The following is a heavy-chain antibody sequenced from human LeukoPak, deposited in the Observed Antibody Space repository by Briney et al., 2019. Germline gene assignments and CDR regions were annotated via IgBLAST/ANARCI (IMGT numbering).Heavy chain of an antibody. CDR3: AKAATGYFDY. CDR2: LSFDGNNK. J-gene: IGHJ4*02. CDR1: GFSFSSYG. V-gene: IGHV3-30*18. D-gene: IGHD6-13*01. Sequence: PGGSLRLSCAASGFSFSSYGMHWVRQAPGKGLQWVAVLSFDGNNKDYADSVKGRFTISRDNSKNTLYLQMNSLRVEDTAVYYCAKAATGYFDYWGQGTPVTVSS.